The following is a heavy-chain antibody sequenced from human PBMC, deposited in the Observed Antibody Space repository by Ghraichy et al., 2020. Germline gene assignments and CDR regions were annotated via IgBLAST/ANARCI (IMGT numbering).Heavy chain of an antibody. CDR2: INHSGST. CDR3: ARGGGYSSSWNFDY. Sequence: SETLSLTCAVYGGSFSGYYWSWIRQPPGKGLEWIGEINHSGSTNYNPSLKSRVTISVDTSKNQFSLKLSSVTAADTAVYYCARGGGYSSSWNFDYWGQGTLVTVSS. CDR1: GGSFSGYY. D-gene: IGHD6-13*01. V-gene: IGHV4-34*01. J-gene: IGHJ4*02.